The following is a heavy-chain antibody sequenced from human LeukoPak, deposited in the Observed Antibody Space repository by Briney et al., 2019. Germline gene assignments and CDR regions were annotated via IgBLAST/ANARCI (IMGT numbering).Heavy chain of an antibody. CDR3: ASDWV. CDR2: IYYSGST. J-gene: IGHJ4*02. Sequence: PSETLSLTCAVYGGSFSGYYWSWIRQPPGKGLEWIGSIYYSGSTYYNPSLKSRVTISVDTSKNQFSLKLSSVTAADTAVYYCASDWVWGQGTLVTVSS. CDR1: GGSFSGYY. D-gene: IGHD2-21*01. V-gene: IGHV4-34*01.